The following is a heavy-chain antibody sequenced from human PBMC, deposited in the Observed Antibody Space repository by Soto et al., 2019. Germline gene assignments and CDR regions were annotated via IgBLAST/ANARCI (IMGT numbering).Heavy chain of an antibody. V-gene: IGHV4-34*01. Sequence: QVQLQQWGAGLLKPSETLSLTCAVYGGSFSGYYWSWIRQPPGKGLEWIGEINHSGSTNYNPSLKSRVTISVDTSKSQFSLKLSSVTAADTAVYYCARCSSCRNNWFDPWGQGTLVTVSS. J-gene: IGHJ5*02. CDR1: GGSFSGYY. D-gene: IGHD6-13*01. CDR3: ARCSSCRNNWFDP. CDR2: INHSGST.